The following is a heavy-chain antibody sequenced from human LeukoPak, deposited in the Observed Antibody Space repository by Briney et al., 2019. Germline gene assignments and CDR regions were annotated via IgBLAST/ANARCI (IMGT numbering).Heavy chain of an antibody. CDR2: INPNSGGT. D-gene: IGHD3-10*01. Sequence: ASVKVSCKASGYTFTNYYLHWVRQAPGQGLEWMGWINPNSGGTNYAQKFQGRVTMTRDTSISTAYMELSRLRSDDTAVYYCARVIPAGSGRPIDYWGQGTLVTVSS. CDR1: GYTFTNYY. V-gene: IGHV1-2*02. J-gene: IGHJ4*02. CDR3: ARVIPAGSGRPIDY.